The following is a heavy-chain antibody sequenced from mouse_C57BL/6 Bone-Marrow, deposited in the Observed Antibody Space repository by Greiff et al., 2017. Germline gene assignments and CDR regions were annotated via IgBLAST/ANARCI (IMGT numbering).Heavy chain of an antibody. CDR3: ARERGLITTVGEDAMDY. CDR1: GISITTGNYR. CDR2: IYYSGTI. V-gene: IGHV3-5*01. D-gene: IGHD1-1*01. Sequence: VQLQQSGPGLVKPSQTVFLTCTVTGISITTGNYRWSWIRQFPGNKLEWIGYIYYSGTITYNPSLTSRTTITRNTPKNQFFLEMNSLTAEDTATYYCARERGLITTVGEDAMDYWGQGTSVTVSS. J-gene: IGHJ4*01.